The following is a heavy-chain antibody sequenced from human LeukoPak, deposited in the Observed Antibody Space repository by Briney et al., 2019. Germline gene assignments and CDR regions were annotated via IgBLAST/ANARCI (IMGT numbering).Heavy chain of an antibody. CDR2: IYYSGST. Sequence: PSETLSLTCTVSGGSISSYYWSWIRQPPGKGLGWIGYIYYSGSTYYNPSLKSRVTISVDTSKNQFSLKLSSVTAADTAVYYCARSGSYAYDAFDIWGQGTMVTVSS. D-gene: IGHD1-26*01. CDR3: ARSGSYAYDAFDI. V-gene: IGHV4-59*04. CDR1: GGSISSYY. J-gene: IGHJ3*02.